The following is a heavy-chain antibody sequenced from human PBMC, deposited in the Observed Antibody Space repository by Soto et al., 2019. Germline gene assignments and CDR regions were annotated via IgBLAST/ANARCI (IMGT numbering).Heavy chain of an antibody. CDR2: IKQDGSEK. CDR3: AKAVPGPPISFVDY. V-gene: IGHV3-7*05. Sequence: PGGSLRLSCAASGFTFSSYWMSWVRQAPGKGLEWVANIKQDGSEKYYVDSVKGRFTISRDNAKNSLYLQMNSLRAEDTAVYYCAKAVPGPPISFVDYWGQGTLVTVSS. CDR1: GFTFSSYW. J-gene: IGHJ4*02. D-gene: IGHD3-16*01.